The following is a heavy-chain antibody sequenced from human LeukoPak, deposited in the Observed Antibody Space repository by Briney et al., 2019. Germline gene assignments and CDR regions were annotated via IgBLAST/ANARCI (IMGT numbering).Heavy chain of an antibody. CDR3: ARGDLAAAGNFDY. Sequence: SETLSLTCAVYGGSFSGYYWSWIRQPPGKGLEWIGEINHSGSTNYNPSLKSRVTISVDTSKNQFSLKPSSVTAADTAVYYCARGDLAAAGNFDYWGQGTLVTVSS. V-gene: IGHV4-34*01. D-gene: IGHD6-13*01. CDR1: GGSFSGYY. CDR2: INHSGST. J-gene: IGHJ4*02.